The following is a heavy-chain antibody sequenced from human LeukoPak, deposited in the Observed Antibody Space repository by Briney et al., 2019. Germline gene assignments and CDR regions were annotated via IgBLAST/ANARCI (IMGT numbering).Heavy chain of an antibody. CDR3: AALRPFSTSYYFDY. Sequence: SETLSLTCTVSGGSISSYYWSWIRQPAGKGLEWIGRIYTSGSTNYNPSLKSRVTMSVDTSKNQFSLKLSSVTAADTAVYYCAALRPFSTSYYFDYWGQGTPVTVSS. V-gene: IGHV4-4*07. D-gene: IGHD2/OR15-2a*01. CDR1: GGSISSYY. CDR2: IYTSGST. J-gene: IGHJ4*02.